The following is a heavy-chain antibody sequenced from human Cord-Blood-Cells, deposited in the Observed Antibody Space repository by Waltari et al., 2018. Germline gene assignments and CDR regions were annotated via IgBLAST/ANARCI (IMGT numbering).Heavy chain of an antibody. V-gene: IGHV4-34*01. CDR2: INHGGST. Sequence: QVQLQQWGAGLLKPSETLSLTCAVYGGSFSGYYWSWIRQPPGKGLEWIGEINHGGSTNYNPSLKRRVIISVDTSKNQISLKLSSVTAADTAVYYCARSWGYSSSSYYGMDVWGQGTTVTVSS. D-gene: IGHD6-6*01. CDR3: ARSWGYSSSSYYGMDV. J-gene: IGHJ6*02. CDR1: GGSFSGYY.